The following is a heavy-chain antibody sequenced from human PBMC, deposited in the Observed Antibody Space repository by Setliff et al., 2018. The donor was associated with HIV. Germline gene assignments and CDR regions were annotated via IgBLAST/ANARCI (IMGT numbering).Heavy chain of an antibody. CDR1: GGSINRGTYY. V-gene: IGHV4-61*09. J-gene: IGHJ6*03. CDR3: GRGVIETDYDYVDIYYYNYMDV. D-gene: IGHD5-12*01. CDR2: IYITGDT. Sequence: PSETLSLTCSVSGGSINRGTYYWTWIRQSAGKGLEWIGHIYITGDTDYNPSLKSRVTISVDTSKNQFSLTLASVTATDTAVYYCGRGVIETDYDYVDIYYYNYMDVWGKGTTVTVSS.